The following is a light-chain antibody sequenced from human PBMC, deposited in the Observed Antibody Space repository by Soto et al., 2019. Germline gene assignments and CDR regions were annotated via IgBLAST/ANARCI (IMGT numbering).Light chain of an antibody. J-gene: IGLJ2*01. CDR1: SSDVGRSNH. CDR3: ATWDGSLPGEV. V-gene: IGLV2-14*01. Sequence: QSALTQPASVSGSPGQSITISCTGTSSDVGRSNHVFWYQQHPGKAPKLIIYEVSSRPSGVSNRFSGSKSGNTASLTISGLQAEDEADYYCATWDGSLPGEVFGGGTKLTVL. CDR2: EVS.